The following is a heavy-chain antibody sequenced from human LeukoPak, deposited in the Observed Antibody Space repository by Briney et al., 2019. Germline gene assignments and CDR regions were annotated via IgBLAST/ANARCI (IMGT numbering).Heavy chain of an antibody. CDR2: ISSDGSST. CDR1: GFTFSSNW. V-gene: IGHV3-74*01. CDR3: ARDLAFDY. Sequence: GGSLRLSCAASGFTFSSNWMHWVRQAPGKGLVWVTRISSDGSSTRYADSVKGRFTISRDNAKNTLYLQMNSLRAEDTAVYYCARDLAFDYWGQGTLVTVSS. J-gene: IGHJ4*02.